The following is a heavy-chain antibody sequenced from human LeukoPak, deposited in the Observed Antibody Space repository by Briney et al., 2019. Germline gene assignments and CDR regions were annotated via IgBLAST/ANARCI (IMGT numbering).Heavy chain of an antibody. V-gene: IGHV1-24*01. J-gene: IGHJ4*02. CDR2: FDPEDGET. Sequence: ASVKVSCKASGYTFTSYYMHWVRQAPGKGLEWMGGFDPEDGETIYAQKFQGRVTMTEDTSTDTAYMELSSLRSEDTAVYYCATGGGYDILTGYRRGPYYFDYWGQGTLVTVSS. D-gene: IGHD3-9*01. CDR1: GYTFTSYY. CDR3: ATGGGYDILTGYRRGPYYFDY.